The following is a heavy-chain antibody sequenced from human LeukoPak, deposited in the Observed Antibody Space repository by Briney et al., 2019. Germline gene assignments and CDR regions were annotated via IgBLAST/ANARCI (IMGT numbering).Heavy chain of an antibody. CDR3: ATSDSVGFDY. V-gene: IGHV3-30*02. D-gene: IGHD2-15*01. Sequence: GGSLRLSCAASGFTFSSYGMHWVRQAPGKGLEWVAFIRYDGSNKYYADSVKGRFTISRDNSKNTLYLHVNSLRPEDTAVYYCATSDSVGFDYWGQGTLVTVSS. J-gene: IGHJ4*02. CDR1: GFTFSSYG. CDR2: IRYDGSNK.